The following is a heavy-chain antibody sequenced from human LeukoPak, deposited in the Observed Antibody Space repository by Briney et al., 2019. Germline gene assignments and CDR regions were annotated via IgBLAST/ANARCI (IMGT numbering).Heavy chain of an antibody. J-gene: IGHJ6*02. CDR3: TKHADCSSTSCYAPYYYYGMDV. CDR2: IRSKANSYAT. D-gene: IGHD2-2*01. Sequence: GRSLRLSCAASGFTFSGSAMHWVRQASGKGLEWVGRIRSKANSYATAYSGSVKGRFTISRDDSKNTAYLQMTSLTTEDTAVYYCTKHADCSSTSCYAPYYYYGMDVWGQGTTVTVSS. CDR1: GFTFSGSA. V-gene: IGHV3-73*01.